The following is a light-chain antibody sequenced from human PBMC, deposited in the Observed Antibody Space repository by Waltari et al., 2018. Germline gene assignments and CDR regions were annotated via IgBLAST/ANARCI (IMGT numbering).Light chain of an antibody. Sequence: QSALTQPASVSGSPGQAIIISFTGTGSDVGGYDYVSWYQQYPGKAPRLIIYDVYNRPSGVSNRFSGSKSDNTASLTISGLQAEDESVYYCSSYTSSGVVFGGGTKLTVL. J-gene: IGLJ2*01. CDR1: GSDVGGYDY. CDR3: SSYTSSGVV. V-gene: IGLV2-14*01. CDR2: DVY.